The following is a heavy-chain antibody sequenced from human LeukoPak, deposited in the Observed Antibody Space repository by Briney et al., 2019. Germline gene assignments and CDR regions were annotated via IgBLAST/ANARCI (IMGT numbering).Heavy chain of an antibody. CDR2: ISAYNGNT. V-gene: IGHV1-18*01. CDR3: ARGVITMVRGVIKGAYYFDY. D-gene: IGHD3-10*01. CDR1: GYTFTSYG. Sequence: ASVKVSCKASGYTFTSYGISWVRQAPGQGLEWMGWISAYNGNTNYAQKLQGRVTMTTDTSTSTAYMELRGLRSDDTAVYYCARGVITMVRGVIKGAYYFDYWGQGTQVTVSS. J-gene: IGHJ4*02.